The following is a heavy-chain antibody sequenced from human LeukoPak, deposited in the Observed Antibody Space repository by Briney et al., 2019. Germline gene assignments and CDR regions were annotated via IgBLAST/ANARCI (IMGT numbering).Heavy chain of an antibody. V-gene: IGHV3-21*04. D-gene: IGHD4-17*01. J-gene: IGHJ4*02. CDR2: ISSSSYYI. CDR3: ARTPEGRYGDYFDY. Sequence: GGSLRLSCEASGFTFSTYSMNWVRQAPGKGLEWVSSISSSSYYIYYADSVKGRFTISRDNAKNSLYLQMNSLRAEDTAVYYCARTPEGRYGDYFDYWGQGTLVTVSS. CDR1: GFTFSTYS.